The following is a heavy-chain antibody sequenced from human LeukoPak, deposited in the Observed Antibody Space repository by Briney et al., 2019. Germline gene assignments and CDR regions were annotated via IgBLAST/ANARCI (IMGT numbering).Heavy chain of an antibody. D-gene: IGHD1-26*01. CDR1: GYSISSGYY. J-gene: IGHJ5*02. V-gene: IGHV4-38-2*01. CDR2: IYHSGST. Sequence: SETLSLTCAVSGYSISSGYYWGWIRQPPGKGLEWIGSIYHSGSTYYNPPLKSRVTISVDTSKNQFSLKLSSVTAADTAVYYCASHPSATVWFDPWGQGTLVTVSS. CDR3: ASHPSATVWFDP.